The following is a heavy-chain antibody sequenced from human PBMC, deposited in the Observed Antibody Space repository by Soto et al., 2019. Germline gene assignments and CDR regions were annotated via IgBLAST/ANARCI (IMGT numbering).Heavy chain of an antibody. CDR2: FDPEDGET. CDR3: ATASITIFGVVIISGDLDY. V-gene: IGHV1-24*01. J-gene: IGHJ4*02. D-gene: IGHD3-3*01. CDR1: GYTLTELS. Sequence: ASVKVSCKVSGYTLTELSMHWVRQAPGKGLEWMGGFDPEDGETIYAQKFQGRVTMTEDTSTDTAYMELSSLRSEDTAVYYCATASITIFGVVIISGDLDYWGQGTLVTVSS.